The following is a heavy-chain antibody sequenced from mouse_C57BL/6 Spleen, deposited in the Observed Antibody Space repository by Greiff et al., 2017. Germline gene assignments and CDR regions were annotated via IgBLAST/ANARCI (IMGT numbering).Heavy chain of an antibody. CDR3: TELGPYWYFDV. J-gene: IGHJ1*03. V-gene: IGHV14-4*01. Sequence: EVQLVESGAELVRPGASVKLSCTASGFNIKDDYMHWVKQRPEQGLEWIGWIDPENGDTEYASKFQGKATITADTSSNTAYLQLSSLTSEDTAVYCCTELGPYWYFDVWGTGTTVTVSS. D-gene: IGHD4-1*01. CDR2: IDPENGDT. CDR1: GFNIKDDY.